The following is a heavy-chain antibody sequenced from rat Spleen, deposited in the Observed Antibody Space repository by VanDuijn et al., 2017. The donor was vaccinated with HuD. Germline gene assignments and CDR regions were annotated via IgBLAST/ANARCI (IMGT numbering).Heavy chain of an antibody. Sequence: EVQLVESDGGLVQPGGSLKLSCAASGFTFSDYYIAWVRQAPTRGLEWVATISFDGTSSYYRDSVKGRFTISRDYAQNTLYLQMDSLRSEDTATYYCARRFDFDHWGQGVMVTVSS. J-gene: IGHJ2*01. CDR1: GFTFSDYY. CDR2: ISFDGTSS. V-gene: IGHV5-29*01. CDR3: ARRFDFDH. D-gene: IGHD4-1*01.